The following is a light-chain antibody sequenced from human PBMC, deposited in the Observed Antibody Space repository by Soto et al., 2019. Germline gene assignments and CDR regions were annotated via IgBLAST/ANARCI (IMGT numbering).Light chain of an antibody. CDR1: SSDVGGYNY. Sequence: QSALTQLPSASGSPGQSVTISCTGTSSDVGGYNYVSWYQQHPGKAPRLMIYDVIKRPSGVPDRFSGSKSGNTASLTVSGLQAEDEADYYCRSYAGSTNFLFGPGTKVTVL. V-gene: IGLV2-8*01. CDR2: DVI. CDR3: RSYAGSTNFL. J-gene: IGLJ1*01.